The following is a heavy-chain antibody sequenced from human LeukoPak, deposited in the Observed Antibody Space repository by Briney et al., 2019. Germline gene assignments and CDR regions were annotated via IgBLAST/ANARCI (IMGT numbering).Heavy chain of an antibody. V-gene: IGHV3-72*01. CDR1: GFSITDHY. D-gene: IGHD4-17*01. J-gene: IGHJ4*02. Sequence: GGSLRLSCAASGFSITDHYMDWVRQAPGKGLEWVGRTRNKPNGYTTDYGTSVKGRFIVSRDDSENSLYLQTNGLKTEDTAVYYCVRVRHGDYFDYWGQGTLVTVSS. CDR3: VRVRHGDYFDY. CDR2: TRNKPNGYTT.